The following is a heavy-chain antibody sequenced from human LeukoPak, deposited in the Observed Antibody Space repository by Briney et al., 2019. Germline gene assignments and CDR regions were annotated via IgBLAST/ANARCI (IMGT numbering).Heavy chain of an antibody. CDR3: ATTDTAMASYYYYYMDV. Sequence: PGGSLRLSCAASGFTFSSYSMNWVRQVPGKGLEWVSYIGSSSSTIYYADSVKGRFTISRDNAKHSLYLQMNSLRAEDTAVYYCATTDTAMASYYYYYMDVWGKGTTVTVSS. CDR2: IGSSSSTI. J-gene: IGHJ6*03. V-gene: IGHV3-48*01. D-gene: IGHD5-18*01. CDR1: GFTFSSYS.